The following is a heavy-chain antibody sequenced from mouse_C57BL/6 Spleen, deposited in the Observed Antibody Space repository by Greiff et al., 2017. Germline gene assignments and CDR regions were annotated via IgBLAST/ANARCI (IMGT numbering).Heavy chain of an antibody. Sequence: QVQLQQPGAELVMPGASVKLSCKASGYTFTSYWMHWVKQRPGQGLEWIGELDPSDSYTNYNQKFKGKSTLTVDKSSSTAYMQLSSLTSEDSAVYYCARSTGSSPYWYFDVWGTGTTVTVSS. CDR1: GYTFTSYW. CDR3: ARSTGSSPYWYFDV. V-gene: IGHV1-69*01. J-gene: IGHJ1*03. CDR2: LDPSDSYT. D-gene: IGHD1-1*01.